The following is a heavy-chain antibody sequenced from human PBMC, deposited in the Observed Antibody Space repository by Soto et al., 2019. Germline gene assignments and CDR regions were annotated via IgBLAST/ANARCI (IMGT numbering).Heavy chain of an antibody. V-gene: IGHV3-23*01. J-gene: IGHJ5*02. CDR2: ISGSGGST. CDR1: GFTFSSYA. CDR3: ALVYSDIVVLWFDP. D-gene: IGHD2-15*01. Sequence: GGSLRLSCAASGFTFSSYAMSWVRQAPGKGLEWVSAISGSGGSTYYADSVKGRFTISRDNSKNTLYLQMNSLRAEDTAVYYCALVYSDIVVLWFDPWGQGTLVTVSS.